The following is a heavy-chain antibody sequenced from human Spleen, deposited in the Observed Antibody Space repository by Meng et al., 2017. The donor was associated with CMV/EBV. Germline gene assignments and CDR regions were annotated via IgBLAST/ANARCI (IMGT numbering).Heavy chain of an antibody. CDR3: ASPKPPYCSSTSCYTGGDYYYGMDV. J-gene: IGHJ6*02. CDR2: ISAYNGNT. Sequence: ASVKVSCKASGYTFTSYGISWVRQAPGQGLEWMGWISAYNGNTNYAKKLQGRVTMTTDTSTSTAYMELRSLRSDDTAVYYCASPKPPYCSSTSCYTGGDYYYGMDVWGQGTTVTVSS. V-gene: IGHV1-18*01. CDR1: GYTFTSYG. D-gene: IGHD2-2*02.